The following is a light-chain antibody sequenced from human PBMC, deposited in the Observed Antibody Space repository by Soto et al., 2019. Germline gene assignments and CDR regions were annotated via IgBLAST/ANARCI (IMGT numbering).Light chain of an antibody. J-gene: IGLJ2*01. CDR3: SSYTGSNTLV. CDR2: DVT. V-gene: IGLV2-14*03. Sequence: QFALTQPASVSGSPGQSITISCTGTRGDVGGYNYVSWYQHHPGEAPKLMIYDVTSRPSGVSNRFSGSKSGSTASLTISGLQAEDEADYYCSSYTGSNTLVFGGGTKLTVL. CDR1: RGDVGGYNY.